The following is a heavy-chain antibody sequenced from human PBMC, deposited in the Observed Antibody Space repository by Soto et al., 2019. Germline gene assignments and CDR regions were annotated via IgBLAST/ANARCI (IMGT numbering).Heavy chain of an antibody. D-gene: IGHD3-22*01. CDR3: ASPDYYDSSYDDAFDI. CDR2: IIPIFGTA. Sequence: QVQLVQSGAEVKKPGSSVKVSCKASGGTFSSYAISWVRQAPGQGLEWMGGIIPIFGTANYAQKSQGRVTITADESTSTAYMELSSLRSEDTAVYYCASPDYYDSSYDDAFDIWGQGTMVTVSS. CDR1: GGTFSSYA. J-gene: IGHJ3*02. V-gene: IGHV1-69*01.